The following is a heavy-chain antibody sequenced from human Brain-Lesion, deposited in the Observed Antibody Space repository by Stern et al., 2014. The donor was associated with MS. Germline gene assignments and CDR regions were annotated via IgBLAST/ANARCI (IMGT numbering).Heavy chain of an antibody. D-gene: IGHD3-22*01. CDR1: GFTFANYA. CDR3: AKDIYDSSGFYYGVYYYGLDV. Sequence: EVQLEESGGGLVQPGRSLRLSCAASGFTFANYAMHWVRQAPGKGLEWVSVISSNSGSIGYADSVKGRFTISRDNAKNFLYLQMNSLRPEDTALYSCAKDIYDSSGFYYGVYYYGLDVWGQGTTVTVSS. V-gene: IGHV3-9*01. CDR2: ISSNSGSI. J-gene: IGHJ6*02.